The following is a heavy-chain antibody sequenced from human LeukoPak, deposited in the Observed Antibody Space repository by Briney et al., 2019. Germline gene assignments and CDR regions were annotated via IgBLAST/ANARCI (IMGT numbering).Heavy chain of an antibody. Sequence: GSLSLTCTVSGGSLSSSSYNWDWIRQPPGKGLEWIGRISYSGSTYYNPSLKSRVTISVDTPKNQFSLKLSSVTAADTAVYYCARPARAYYYGSGSYSAYMDVWGKGTTVTISS. J-gene: IGHJ6*03. D-gene: IGHD3-10*01. CDR2: ISYSGST. V-gene: IGHV4-39*07. CDR1: GGSLSSSSYN. CDR3: ARPARAYYYGSGSYSAYMDV.